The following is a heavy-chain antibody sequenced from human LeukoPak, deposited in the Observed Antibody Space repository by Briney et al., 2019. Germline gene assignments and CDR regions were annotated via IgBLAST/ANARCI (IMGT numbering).Heavy chain of an antibody. Sequence: TGGSLRLSCAASGFTVSSNEMSWVRQAPGKGLEWVSSISGGSTYYADSVKGRFTISRDNSKNTLYLQMNSLRAEDTAVYYCAKDKDTPATAQPQRGYFESWGQGTLVTVSS. J-gene: IGHJ4*02. CDR1: GFTVSSNE. D-gene: IGHD2-21*02. V-gene: IGHV3-38-3*01. CDR3: AKDKDTPATAQPQRGYFES. CDR2: ISGGST.